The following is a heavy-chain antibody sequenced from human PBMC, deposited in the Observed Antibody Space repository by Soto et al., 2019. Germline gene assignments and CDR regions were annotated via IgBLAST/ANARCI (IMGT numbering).Heavy chain of an antibody. J-gene: IGHJ3*01. CDR1: GGSISSYY. CDR3: ARSNYDFWSGYSPAGAFDV. Sequence: SETLSLTCTVSGGSISSYYWSWIRQPPGKGLEWIGYIYYSGSTNYNPSLKSRVTISVDTSKNQFSLKLSSVTAADTAVYYCARSNYDFWSGYSPAGAFDVWGQGTMVTVSS. CDR2: IYYSGST. D-gene: IGHD3-3*01. V-gene: IGHV4-59*01.